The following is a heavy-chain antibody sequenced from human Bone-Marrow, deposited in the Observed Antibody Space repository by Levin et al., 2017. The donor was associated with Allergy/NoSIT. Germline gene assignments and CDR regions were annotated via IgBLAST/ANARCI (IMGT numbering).Heavy chain of an antibody. CDR2: IYPGNSNT. Sequence: RGESLKISCKGSGYSFTSYWIGWVRLVPGQGLEWMGIIYPGNSNTRYSPSFQGQVTISADESISTAYLQWSSLRASDTAIYYCARHGDYYDNSGYYYWGQGTLVTVSS. J-gene: IGHJ4*02. V-gene: IGHV5-51*01. CDR3: ARHGDYYDNSGYYY. CDR1: GYSFTSYW. D-gene: IGHD3-22*01.